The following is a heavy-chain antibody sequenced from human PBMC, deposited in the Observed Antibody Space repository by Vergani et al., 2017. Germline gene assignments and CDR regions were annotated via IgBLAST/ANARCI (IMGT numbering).Heavy chain of an antibody. CDR2: IYSTGST. V-gene: IGHV4-31*03. J-gene: IGHJ4*02. CDR1: GDSISSGDYY. CDR3: ARMGGYDEGDAFRIGYFDS. D-gene: IGHD3-22*01. Sequence: QVQLQESGPGLVKPSQTLSLTCSVSGDSISSGDYYWNWIRQHPGKGLEWIGYIYSTGSTHHNPSLRRRMNMSVDTSKNQFSLKLNSVTAADTAMYYCARMGGYDEGDAFRIGYFDSWGPGILVTVSS.